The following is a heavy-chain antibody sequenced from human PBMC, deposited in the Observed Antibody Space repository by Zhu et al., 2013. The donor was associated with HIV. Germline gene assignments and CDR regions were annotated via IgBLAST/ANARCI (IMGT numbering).Heavy chain of an antibody. CDR1: GYTFSGYY. CDR2: INPNSGGT. V-gene: IGHV1-2*02. CDR3: AGPLNDFWSGLGY. D-gene: IGHD3-3*01. Sequence: VQLVQSGAEVKKPGASVKVSCKASGYTFSGYYMHWVRQAPGQGLEWMGWINPNSGGTNYAQKFQGRVTMTRDTSISTAYLEVSRLRSDDTAVYYCAGPLNDFWSGLGYWGQGTLVTVSS. J-gene: IGHJ4*02.